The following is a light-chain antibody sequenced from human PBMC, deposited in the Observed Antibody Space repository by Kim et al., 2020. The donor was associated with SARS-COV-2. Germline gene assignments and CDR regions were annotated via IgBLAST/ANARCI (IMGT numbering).Light chain of an antibody. CDR1: SSDVGGYNS. Sequence: GQTIANSCTGTSSDVGGYNSVSWYQQHPGKAPNLIICDVSERPSGVSARSSGSKSGNAASLTISALQAEDEADYYCSSYTSSTTRVFGAGTKVTVL. V-gene: IGLV2-14*03. J-gene: IGLJ1*01. CDR2: DVS. CDR3: SSYTSSTTRV.